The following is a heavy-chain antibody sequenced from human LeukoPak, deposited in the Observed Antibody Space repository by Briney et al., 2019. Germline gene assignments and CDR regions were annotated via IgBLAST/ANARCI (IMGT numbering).Heavy chain of an antibody. CDR3: ARAAYGSGSYLFDY. D-gene: IGHD3-10*01. CDR2: IYNSGNT. Sequence: SETLSLTCTVSGGSISGYYWSWIRQPPGKGLEWIGYIYNSGNTNYNPSLKSRVTISVDTSKNQFFLKLSSVTAADTAVYYCARAAYGSGSYLFDYWGQGTLVTVSS. J-gene: IGHJ4*01. V-gene: IGHV4-59*08. CDR1: GGSISGYY.